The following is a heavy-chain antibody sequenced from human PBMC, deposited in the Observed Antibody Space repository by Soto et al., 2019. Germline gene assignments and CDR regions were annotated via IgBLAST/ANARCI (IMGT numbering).Heavy chain of an antibody. D-gene: IGHD1-26*01. Sequence: SETLSLTCAVYGGSFSGYYWSWIRQPPGKGPEWIGEINHSGSTNYNPSLKSRVTISVDTSKNQFSLKLSSVTAADTAVYYCARMGARGWELLYYYYGMDVWGQGTTVTVSS. V-gene: IGHV4-34*01. J-gene: IGHJ6*02. CDR1: GGSFSGYY. CDR2: INHSGST. CDR3: ARMGARGWELLYYYYGMDV.